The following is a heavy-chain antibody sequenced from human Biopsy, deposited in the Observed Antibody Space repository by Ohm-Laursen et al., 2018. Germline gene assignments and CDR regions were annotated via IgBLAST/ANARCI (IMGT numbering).Heavy chain of an antibody. D-gene: IGHD3-3*01. J-gene: IGHJ4*02. CDR2: ISPYNGDT. CDR1: GYTFTNYG. V-gene: IGHV1-18*01. CDR3: ARDRWPHVTLLGLVVFDF. Sequence: ASVTVSCKASGYTFTNYGISWVRQAPGQGLEWMGWISPYNGDTDYAQKLQGRVTMTTDTSTSTAYMDLRSLRSDDTAVYYCARDRWPHVTLLGLVVFDFWGQGTLVIVSS.